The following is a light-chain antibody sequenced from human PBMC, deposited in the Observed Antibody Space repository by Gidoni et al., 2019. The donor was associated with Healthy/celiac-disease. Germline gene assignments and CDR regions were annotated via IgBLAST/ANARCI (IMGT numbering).Light chain of an antibody. CDR2: DAS. CDR1: PRISIA. V-gene: IGKV1-13*02. CDR3: QQFNSYPHEVT. Sequence: AIQFTQSPSSLSASVGDRVTITCRASPRISIALAWYQQKPGKAPKLLIYDASSLESGVPSRFSGSGSGTDFTLTISSPQPEDFATYYCQQFNSYPHEVTFGQGTRLEIK. J-gene: IGKJ5*01.